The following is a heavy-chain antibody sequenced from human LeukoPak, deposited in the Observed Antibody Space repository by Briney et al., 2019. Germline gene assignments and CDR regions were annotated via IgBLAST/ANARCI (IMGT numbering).Heavy chain of an antibody. CDR2: INPSDGST. D-gene: IGHD5-24*01. CDR1: GYIFISYY. V-gene: IGHV1-46*01. Sequence: GASVKVSCKASGYIFISYYIHWVRQAPGQGLEWMGVINPSDGSTNYAQKIQGRVTMTRDTSTRTIYMQLSSLRSEDTAVYYCARDVAREFDYWGQGALVTVSS. J-gene: IGHJ4*02. CDR3: ARDVAREFDY.